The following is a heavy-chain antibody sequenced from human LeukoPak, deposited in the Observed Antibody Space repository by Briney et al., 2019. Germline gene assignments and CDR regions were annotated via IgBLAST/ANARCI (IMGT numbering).Heavy chain of an antibody. CDR2: IIPIFGTA. D-gene: IGHD5-18*01. CDR3: ASSTRGVHEYSYGGYFDY. J-gene: IGHJ4*02. Sequence: SVKVSCKASGGTFSSYAISWVRQAPGQGLEWMGGIIPIFGTANYAQKFQGRVTITTDESTSTAYMELSSLRSEDTAVYYCASSTRGVHEYSYGGYFDYWGQGTLVTVSS. V-gene: IGHV1-69*05. CDR1: GGTFSSYA.